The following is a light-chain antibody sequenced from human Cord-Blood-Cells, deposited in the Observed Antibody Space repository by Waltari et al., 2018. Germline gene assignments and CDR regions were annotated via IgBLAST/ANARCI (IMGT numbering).Light chain of an antibody. CDR3: VLYMGSGISV. CDR1: SGPVSTSYY. J-gene: IGLJ3*02. Sequence: QTVVTQEPSFPVSPGGTVTLTCGLRSGPVSTSYYPSWYQPTPGQAPRTLIYSTNTRSSGVPDRFSGSILGNKAALTITGAQADDESDYYCVLYMGSGISVFGGGTKLTVL. CDR2: STN. V-gene: IGLV8-61*01.